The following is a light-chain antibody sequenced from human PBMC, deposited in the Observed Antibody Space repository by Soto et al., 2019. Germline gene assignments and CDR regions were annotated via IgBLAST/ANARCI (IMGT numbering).Light chain of an antibody. CDR2: DIN. Sequence: QSALTQPASVSGSPGQSITISCTGTSSDVGNYIFVSWYRQHPGKAPKLMIYDINNRPSWVSNRFSGSKSGNTASLTISGLQAEDEADYYCVSYTTSASYVFGTGTKVTVL. CDR3: VSYTTSASYV. J-gene: IGLJ1*01. CDR1: SSDVGNYIF. V-gene: IGLV2-14*01.